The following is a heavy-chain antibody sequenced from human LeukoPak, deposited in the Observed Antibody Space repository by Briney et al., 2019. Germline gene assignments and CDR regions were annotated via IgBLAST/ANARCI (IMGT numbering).Heavy chain of an antibody. CDR2: ISAYNGNT. J-gene: IGHJ6*03. CDR1: GYTFTSYG. D-gene: IGHD3-3*01. CDR3: ARLSKKYDFWSGVTGEYYYYYMDV. V-gene: IGHV1-18*01. Sequence: ASVKVSCKXSGYTFTSYGISWVRQAPGQGLERMGWISAYNGNTNYSQKLQGRVTMTTDTSTSTAYMELRSLRSDDTAVYYCARLSKKYDFWSGVTGEYYYYYMDVWGKGTTVTVSS.